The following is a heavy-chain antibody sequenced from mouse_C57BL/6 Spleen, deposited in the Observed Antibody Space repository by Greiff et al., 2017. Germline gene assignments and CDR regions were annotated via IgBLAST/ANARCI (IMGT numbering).Heavy chain of an antibody. CDR1: GFTFSDYG. CDR2: ISSGSSTI. CDR3: ALPHYYAMDY. J-gene: IGHJ4*01. Sequence: EVQLEQSGGDLVKPGGSLKISCAASGFTFSDYGMHWVRQAPEKGLEWVAYISSGSSTIYYADTVKGRFTISRDNAKNTLFLQMTSLRSEDTAVYYCALPHYYAMDYWGQGTSVTVSS. V-gene: IGHV5-17*01. D-gene: IGHD5-5*01.